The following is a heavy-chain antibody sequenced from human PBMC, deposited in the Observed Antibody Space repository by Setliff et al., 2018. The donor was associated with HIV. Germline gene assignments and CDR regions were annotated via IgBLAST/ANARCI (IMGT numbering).Heavy chain of an antibody. D-gene: IGHD3-10*01. Sequence: GSLRLSCAASGFTFSSYAMHWVRQAPGKGLEWVAVISYDGSNKYYADSVKGRFTISRDNSKNTLYLQMNSLRAEDTAVYYCARDGPGSSYFFDYWGQGTVVTVSS. J-gene: IGHJ4*02. V-gene: IGHV3-30-3*01. CDR3: ARDGPGSSYFFDY. CDR1: GFTFSSYA. CDR2: ISYDGSNK.